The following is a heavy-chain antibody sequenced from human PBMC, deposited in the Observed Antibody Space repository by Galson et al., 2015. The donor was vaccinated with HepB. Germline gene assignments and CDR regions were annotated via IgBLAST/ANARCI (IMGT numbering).Heavy chain of an antibody. Sequence: SLRLSCAASEFNFNIYAMSWARQVPGKGLEWVSSISGSGGSTYYADSVKGRFTISRDNSKNTLYLQMNSLRAEDTAVYYCAKSSVLQLWPRGGYFDYWGQGTLVTVSS. D-gene: IGHD5-18*01. J-gene: IGHJ4*02. CDR2: ISGSGGST. CDR3: AKSSVLQLWPRGGYFDY. V-gene: IGHV3-23*01. CDR1: EFNFNIYA.